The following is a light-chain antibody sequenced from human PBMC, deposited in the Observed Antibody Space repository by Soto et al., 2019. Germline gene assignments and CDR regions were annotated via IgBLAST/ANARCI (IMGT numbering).Light chain of an antibody. Sequence: EIVLTQSPATLSLSPGERATLSCRASQSVSSYLAWYQQKPGQAPRLLIYDASNRATGIPVRFSGSGSGTDFTLTISSLEPEDFAVYYCQQRRNWPITFGGGTKVEIK. CDR3: QQRRNWPIT. J-gene: IGKJ4*01. V-gene: IGKV3-11*01. CDR1: QSVSSY. CDR2: DAS.